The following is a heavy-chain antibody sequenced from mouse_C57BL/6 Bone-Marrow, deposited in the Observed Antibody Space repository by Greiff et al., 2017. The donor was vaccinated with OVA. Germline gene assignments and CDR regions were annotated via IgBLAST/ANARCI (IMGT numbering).Heavy chain of an antibody. CDR1: GYTFTSYW. CDR2: IHPNSGST. CDR3: ARYWDGAMDY. D-gene: IGHD4-1*01. J-gene: IGHJ4*01. Sequence: QVQLQQPGAELVKPGASVKLSCKASGYTFTSYWMHWVKQRPGQGLEWIGMIHPNSGSTNYNEKFKSKATLTVDKSSSPAYMQLSSLTSEDSAVYYCARYWDGAMDYWGQGTSVTVSS. V-gene: IGHV1-64*01.